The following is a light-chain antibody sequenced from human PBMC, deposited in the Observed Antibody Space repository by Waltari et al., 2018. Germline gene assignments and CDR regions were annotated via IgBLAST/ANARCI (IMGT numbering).Light chain of an antibody. CDR1: KLEEKY. J-gene: IGLJ2*01. CDR2: QDN. Sequence: SYELTQPPSVSVSPGQTASITCSGDKLEEKYASWYQQKPGQSPVLVIYQDNRRPSGIPERFSGSTSGNTATLTISGTQAMDEADYYCQAWDRNTNVVFGGGTKLTVL. V-gene: IGLV3-1*01. CDR3: QAWDRNTNVV.